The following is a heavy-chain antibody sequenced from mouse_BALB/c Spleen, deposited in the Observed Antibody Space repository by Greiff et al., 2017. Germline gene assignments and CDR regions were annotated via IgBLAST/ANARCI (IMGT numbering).Heavy chain of an antibody. Sequence: VQLVESGAELVRPGTSVKVSCKASGYAFTNYLIEWVKQRPGQGLEWIGVINPGSGGTNYNEKFKGKATLTADKSSSTAYMQLSSLTSDDSAVYFCARGPYAMDYWGQGTSVTVSS. J-gene: IGHJ4*01. CDR2: INPGSGGT. V-gene: IGHV1-54*01. CDR3: ARGPYAMDY. CDR1: GYAFTNYL.